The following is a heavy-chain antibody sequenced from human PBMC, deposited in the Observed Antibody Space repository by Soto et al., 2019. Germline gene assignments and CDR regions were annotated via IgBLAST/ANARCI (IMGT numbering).Heavy chain of an antibody. CDR1: GFTFSSYS. CDR2: ISSSSSYI. Sequence: GGSLRLSCAASGFTFSSYSMNWVRQAPGKGLEWVSSISSSSSYIYYADSVKGRFTISRDNAKNSLYLQMNSLRAEDTAVYYCARGPQYSYGYYFDYWGQGTLVTVSS. CDR3: ARGPQYSYGYYFDY. D-gene: IGHD5-18*01. J-gene: IGHJ4*02. V-gene: IGHV3-21*01.